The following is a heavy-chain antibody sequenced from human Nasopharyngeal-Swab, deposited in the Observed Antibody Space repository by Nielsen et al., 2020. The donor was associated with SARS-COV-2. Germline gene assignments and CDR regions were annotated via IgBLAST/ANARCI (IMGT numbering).Heavy chain of an antibody. V-gene: IGHV1-69*13. CDR2: IIPIFGTA. D-gene: IGHD5/OR15-5a*01. Sequence: SVKVSCKASGGTFSSYAISWVRQAPGQGLEWMGGIIPIFGTANYAQKFQGRVTITADESTSTAYMELSGLRSEDTAVYYCARVSDLSAYYYYGMDVWGQGTTVTVSS. J-gene: IGHJ6*02. CDR1: GGTFSSYA. CDR3: ARVSDLSAYYYYGMDV.